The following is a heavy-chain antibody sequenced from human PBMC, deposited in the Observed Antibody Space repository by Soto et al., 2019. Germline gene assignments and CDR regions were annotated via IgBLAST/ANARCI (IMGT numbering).Heavy chain of an antibody. J-gene: IGHJ4*02. CDR1: RGSFSSYA. CDR2: IITISGPA. V-gene: IGHV1-69*13. Sequence: SMNVSFKASRGSFSSYAISCVRQAPGQWLEWLGVIITISGPANSAQKFQGRVQITADESTSTAYMELSSLRSEDTAVYYCASSDCSRGSCRRPVSFDYWGQGTMVTVSS. D-gene: IGHD2-15*01. CDR3: ASSDCSRGSCRRPVSFDY.